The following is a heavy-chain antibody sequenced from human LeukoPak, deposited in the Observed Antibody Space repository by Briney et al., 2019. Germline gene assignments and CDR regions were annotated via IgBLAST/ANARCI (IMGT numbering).Heavy chain of an antibody. J-gene: IGHJ3*02. Sequence: SVKVSCKASGGTFSSYAISWVRQAPGQGLEWMGRIIPILGIANYAQKFQGRVTITADKSTSTAYMELSSLRSEDTAVYYCAGAGIQLWFAFDIWGQGTMVTVSS. V-gene: IGHV1-69*04. CDR2: IIPILGIA. D-gene: IGHD5-18*01. CDR3: AGAGIQLWFAFDI. CDR1: GGTFSSYA.